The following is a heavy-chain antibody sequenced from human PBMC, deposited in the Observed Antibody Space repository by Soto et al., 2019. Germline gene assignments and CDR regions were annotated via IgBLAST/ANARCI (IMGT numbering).Heavy chain of an antibody. CDR1: GGSITSNNW. CDR2: IHHSGST. Sequence: QVQLQVSGPGLVEPSGTLSLTCAVSGGSITSNNWWHWVRQPPGKGLEWIGEIHHSGSTHYNPSLKNRVTISVDKSHNQFSLKLSSVTAADTAVYYCAWGGNYLFAYWGQGTPVTVSS. D-gene: IGHD3-3*01. CDR3: AWGGNYLFAY. J-gene: IGHJ4*02. V-gene: IGHV4-4*02.